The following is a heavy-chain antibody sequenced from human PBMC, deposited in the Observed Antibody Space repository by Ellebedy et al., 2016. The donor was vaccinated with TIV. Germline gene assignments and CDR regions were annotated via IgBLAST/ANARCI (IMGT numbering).Heavy chain of an antibody. V-gene: IGHV4-59*08. D-gene: IGHD1-1*01. CDR3: ARWNEGFDY. Sequence: MPSETLSLTCTVSGGSISGYYWGWIRQPPGKGLEWFGYIYYSGITDYNPSLRSRVIISVDTYKNQLSLKLSSVTAADAAMYYCARWNEGFDYWGQGTLVTVSS. CDR2: IYYSGIT. J-gene: IGHJ4*02. CDR1: GGSISGYY.